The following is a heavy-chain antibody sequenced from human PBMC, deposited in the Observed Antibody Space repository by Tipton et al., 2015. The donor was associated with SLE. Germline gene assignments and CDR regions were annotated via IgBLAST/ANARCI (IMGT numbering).Heavy chain of an antibody. D-gene: IGHD5-12*01. Sequence: SLRLSCAASGFTFDDYTMHWVRQAPGKGLEWVSLISWDGGSTYYADSVKGRFTISRDNSKNSLYLQMNSLRTEDTALYYCAKGLRFGNYYGMDVWGQGTTVTVSS. CDR1: GFTFDDYT. J-gene: IGHJ6*02. CDR3: AKGLRFGNYYGMDV. CDR2: ISWDGGST. V-gene: IGHV3-43*01.